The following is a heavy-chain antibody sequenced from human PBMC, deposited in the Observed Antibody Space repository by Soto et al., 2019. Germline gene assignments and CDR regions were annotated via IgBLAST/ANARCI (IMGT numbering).Heavy chain of an antibody. D-gene: IGHD3-9*01. Sequence: GASVKVSCKASGYTFTVYYMHWAGQSRLQGREWMGWIKSFNGDTNYAQKFQGRVTLTRDTSISTAYMELSRLKSDDTAVYYCARVVSPYYDVLTGNWFDPWGQGTLVTVSS. CDR3: ARVVSPYYDVLTGNWFDP. CDR1: GYTFTVYY. CDR2: IKSFNGDT. V-gene: IGHV1-2*02. J-gene: IGHJ5*02.